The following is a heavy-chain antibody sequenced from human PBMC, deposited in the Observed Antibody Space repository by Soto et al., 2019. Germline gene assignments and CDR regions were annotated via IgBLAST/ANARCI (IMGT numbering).Heavy chain of an antibody. Sequence: SETLSLTCTVSGGSISSYYWSWIRQPPGKGLEWIGYIYYSGSTNYNPSLKSRVTISVDTSKNQFSLKLGSVTAADTAVYYCARLDPDYDFWSGYQPHNWFDPWGQGTLVTVSS. CDR2: IYYSGST. J-gene: IGHJ5*02. CDR1: GGSISSYY. CDR3: ARLDPDYDFWSGYQPHNWFDP. D-gene: IGHD3-3*01. V-gene: IGHV4-59*01.